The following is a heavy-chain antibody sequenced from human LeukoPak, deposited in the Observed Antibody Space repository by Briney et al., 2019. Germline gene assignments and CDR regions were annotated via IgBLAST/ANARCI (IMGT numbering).Heavy chain of an antibody. CDR2: ISYDGSNK. CDR3: AKGAVVTAGVVNYFDY. J-gene: IGHJ4*02. V-gene: IGHV3-30*18. CDR1: GFTFSSYG. Sequence: GGSLRLSCAASGFTFSSYGMHWVRQAPGKGLFWVAVISYDGSNKYYADPVEGRFTISRDNSKNTLYLQMNSVRAEDTAVYYCAKGAVVTAGVVNYFDYWGQGTLVTVSS. D-gene: IGHD2-21*02.